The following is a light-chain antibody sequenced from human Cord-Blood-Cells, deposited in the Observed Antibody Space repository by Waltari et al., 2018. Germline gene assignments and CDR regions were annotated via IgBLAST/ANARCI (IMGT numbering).Light chain of an antibody. J-gene: IGKJ4*01. V-gene: IGKV2-28*01. Sequence: DIVMTQSPLSLLVPPGEPASISCRSSQSLLHSNGYNYLDWYLQKPGQSPQLLIYLGSNRASGVPYRFSGSGSGTDFTLKISRVEAEDVGVYYCMQALQTPVFGGGTKVEIK. CDR2: LGS. CDR3: MQALQTPV. CDR1: QSLLHSNGYNY.